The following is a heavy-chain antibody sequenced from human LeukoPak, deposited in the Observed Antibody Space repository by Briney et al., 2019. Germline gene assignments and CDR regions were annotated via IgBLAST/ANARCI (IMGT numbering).Heavy chain of an antibody. D-gene: IGHD5-12*01. CDR1: GFTFSDYN. J-gene: IGHJ4*02. CDR2: ISYSSTTI. CDR3: AKDRLTWLRAQSSDFDY. Sequence: PGGSLRLSCAASGFTFSDYNMNWVRQAPGKGLEWVSYISYSSTTIQYADSVKGRFTISRDNTKNSVFLQMNSLRAEDTAVYYCAKDRLTWLRAQSSDFDYWGQGTLVTVSS. V-gene: IGHV3-48*04.